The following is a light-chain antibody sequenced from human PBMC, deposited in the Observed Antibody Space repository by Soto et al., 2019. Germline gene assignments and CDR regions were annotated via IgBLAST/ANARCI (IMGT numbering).Light chain of an antibody. Sequence: EMVLTQSPATLPLSPRERATLSCGASQSVRSSSLAWYQQKPGLAPRLLIYDASSRATGIPDRFSGSGSGTDFTLTISRLEPEDFAVYFCQQYGSSPLTFGGGTKVQIK. CDR1: QSVRSSS. CDR2: DAS. J-gene: IGKJ4*01. V-gene: IGKV3D-20*01. CDR3: QQYGSSPLT.